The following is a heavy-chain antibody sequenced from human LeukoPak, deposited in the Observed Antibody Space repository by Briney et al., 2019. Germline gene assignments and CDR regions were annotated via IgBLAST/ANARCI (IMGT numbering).Heavy chain of an antibody. V-gene: IGHV5-51*07. D-gene: IGHD2-2*01. CDR1: GYSFTSYW. CDR3: ARPGYCSTTSCSAFDY. CDR2: IYPGDSDT. Sequence: GESLKISCKGSGYSFTSYWIAWVHQMPGKGLEWMGIIYPGDSDTRYSPSFQGQVTISADKSISTAFLQWSSLKASDTAMYYCARPGYCSTTSCSAFDYWGQGTLVTVSS. J-gene: IGHJ4*02.